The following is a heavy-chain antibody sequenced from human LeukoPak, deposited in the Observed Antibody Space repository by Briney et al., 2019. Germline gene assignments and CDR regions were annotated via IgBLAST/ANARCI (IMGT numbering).Heavy chain of an antibody. CDR2: ISSSSSYI. Sequence: GSLRLSCAASGFTFSSYSVNWVRQAPGKGLEWGSSISSSSSYIYYADSVKGRFTISRDNAKNSLYLQMNSLRAEHTAVYYCAREVSTTGFDYWGQGTLVTVSS. CDR1: GFTFSSYS. CDR3: AREVSTTGFDY. D-gene: IGHD5/OR15-5a*01. J-gene: IGHJ4*02. V-gene: IGHV3-21*01.